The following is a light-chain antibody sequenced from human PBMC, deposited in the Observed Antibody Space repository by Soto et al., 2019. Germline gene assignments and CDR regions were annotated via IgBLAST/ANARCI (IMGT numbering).Light chain of an antibody. J-gene: IGLJ1*01. CDR2: EVS. V-gene: IGLV2-14*01. CDR3: SSYTSSSTQV. CDR1: TRDVGGYNY. Sequence: QSVLSLPASLPRSPGRSITVYCAGTTRDVGGYNYVSWYQQHPDKAPKLMIYEVSNRPSGVSNRFSGSKSGNTASLTISGLQGEDEADYSCSSYTSSSTQVFGTGTKVTVL.